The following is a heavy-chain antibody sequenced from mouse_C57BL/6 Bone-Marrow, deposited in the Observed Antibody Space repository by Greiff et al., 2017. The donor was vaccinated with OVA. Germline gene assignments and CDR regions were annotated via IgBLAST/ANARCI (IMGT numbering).Heavy chain of an antibody. CDR2: IDPETGGT. V-gene: IGHV1-15*01. Sequence: LQESGAELVRPGASVTLSCKASGYTFTDYEMHWVKQTPVHGLEWIGAIDPETGGTAYNQKFKGKAILTADKSSSTAYMELRGLTSEDSAVYYCTRGYSNYYAMDYWGQGTSVTVSS. J-gene: IGHJ4*01. CDR1: GYTFTDYE. D-gene: IGHD2-5*01. CDR3: TRGYSNYYAMDY.